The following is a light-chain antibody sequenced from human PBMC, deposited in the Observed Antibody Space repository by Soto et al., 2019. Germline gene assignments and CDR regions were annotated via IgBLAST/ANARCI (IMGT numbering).Light chain of an antibody. Sequence: EIVMTQSPATLSVSPGERATLSCSASQSVSSNLAWYQQKPGQAPRLLIYGASARAAGIPARFSGRGSGTELTPTISNLQSEDFAVYYCQQYNRWPPYTFGQGTKLEIK. V-gene: IGKV3-15*01. CDR2: GAS. J-gene: IGKJ2*01. CDR3: QQYNRWPPYT. CDR1: QSVSSN.